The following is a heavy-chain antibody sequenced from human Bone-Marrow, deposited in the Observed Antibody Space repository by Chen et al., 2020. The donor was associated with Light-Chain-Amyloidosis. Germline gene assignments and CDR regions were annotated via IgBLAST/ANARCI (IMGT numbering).Heavy chain of an antibody. CDR1: GYTFTGYY. CDR2: INPNSGGT. CDR3: ARGEFIVVVVAATPSGVDY. V-gene: IGHV1-2*02. Sequence: QVQLVQSGAEVKKPGASVKVSCKASGYTFTGYYMHWVRQAPGQGLEWMGWINPNSGGTNDAQKFQGRCTMTRDTSISTAYRELSRLRSDDTAVYYCARGEFIVVVVAATPSGVDYWGQGTLVTVSS. D-gene: IGHD2-15*01. J-gene: IGHJ4*02.